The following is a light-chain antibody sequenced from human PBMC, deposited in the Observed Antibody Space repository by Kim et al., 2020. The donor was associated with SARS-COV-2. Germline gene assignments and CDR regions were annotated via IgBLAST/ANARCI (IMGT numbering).Light chain of an antibody. CDR3: AAYGGVSRG. CDR1: SSEVGAYNY. V-gene: IGLV2-8*01. CDR2: VVN. Sequence: QSALTQPPSASGSPGQSVTISCTGTSSEVGAYNYVSWYQQHPGNAPKLMIYVVNKRPSGIPDRFSGSKYGNQASLTVSGLQAEDEAYYYCAAYGGVSRGFGGGNQL. J-gene: IGLJ3*02.